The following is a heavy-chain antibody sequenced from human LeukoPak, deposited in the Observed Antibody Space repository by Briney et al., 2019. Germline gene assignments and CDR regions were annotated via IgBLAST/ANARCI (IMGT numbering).Heavy chain of an antibody. V-gene: IGHV4-38-2*02. D-gene: IGHD3-10*01. CDR1: GHSISSGYY. J-gene: IGHJ6*03. CDR3: ARARLFYGTGSYYYMDV. Sequence: SETLSLTCTVSGHSISSGYYWGWIRQPPGKGLEWIGSIHHSGSAYYNPSLKSRVTISVDTSKNQFSLKLSSVTAADTAVYYCARARLFYGTGSYYYMDVWGKGTTVTVSS. CDR2: IHHSGSA.